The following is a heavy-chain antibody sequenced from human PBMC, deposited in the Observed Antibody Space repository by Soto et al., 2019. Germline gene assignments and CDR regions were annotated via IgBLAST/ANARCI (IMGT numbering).Heavy chain of an antibody. D-gene: IGHD6-19*01. J-gene: IGHJ4*02. CDR2: ISGSGGRT. CDR3: AKDNGYSSGWYDYFDY. V-gene: IGHV3-23*01. CDR1: GFTFRNYA. Sequence: GALRLSCAATGFTFRNYAMSWVRQAPGKGLEWVSAISGSGGRTDYADSVKGRFTISRDNSKNTLYLQMNSLRAEDTAVYYCAKDNGYSSGWYDYFDYWGQGT.